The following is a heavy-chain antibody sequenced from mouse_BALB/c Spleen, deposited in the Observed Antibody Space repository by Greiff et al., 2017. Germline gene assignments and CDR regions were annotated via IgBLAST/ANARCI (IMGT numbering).Heavy chain of an antibody. CDR1: GYTFTSYW. J-gene: IGHJ3*01. CDR3: TRLDYRYDWFAY. V-gene: IGHV1-5*01. CDR2: FYPGNSDT. Sequence: EVQVVESGTVLARPGASVKMSCKPSGYTFTSYWMPWVKQRPGQGLEWIGAFYPGNSDTSYNQKFKGKAKLTAVTSTSTAYMELSSLTNEDSAVFYCTRLDYRYDWFAYWGQGTLVTVSA. D-gene: IGHD2-14*01.